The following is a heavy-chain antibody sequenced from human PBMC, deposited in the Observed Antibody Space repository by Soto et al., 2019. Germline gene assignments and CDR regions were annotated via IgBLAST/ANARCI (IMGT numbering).Heavy chain of an antibody. V-gene: IGHV1-3*01. Sequence: ASVKVSCKASEYTFTSYTMHWVRQAPGQRLEWMGWINGGNGNTKYSQKFQGRVTITRDTSASIAYMELSSLRSDDTAVYYCARELQGLYYFDYWGQGTLVTVSS. J-gene: IGHJ4*02. D-gene: IGHD4-4*01. CDR1: EYTFTSYT. CDR2: INGGNGNT. CDR3: ARELQGLYYFDY.